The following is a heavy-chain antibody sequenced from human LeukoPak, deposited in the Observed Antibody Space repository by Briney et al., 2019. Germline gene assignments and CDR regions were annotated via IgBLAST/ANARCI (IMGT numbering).Heavy chain of an antibody. CDR1: GYTFTSYG. Sequence: ASVKVSCKASGYTFTSYGISWVRQAPGQGLEWMGWISAYNGNTNYAQKLQGRVTMTTDTSTSTAYMELRSLRSDDTAVYYCARVPLTGDLLSTLYYFDYWRQGTMVSVPS. D-gene: IGHD7-27*01. J-gene: IGHJ4*02. CDR3: ARVPLTGDLLSTLYYFDY. CDR2: ISAYNGNT. V-gene: IGHV1-18*01.